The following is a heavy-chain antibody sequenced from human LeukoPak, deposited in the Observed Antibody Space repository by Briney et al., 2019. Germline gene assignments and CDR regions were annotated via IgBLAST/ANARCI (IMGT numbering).Heavy chain of an antibody. J-gene: IGHJ5*02. V-gene: IGHV4-34*01. CDR3: AREANIAAAIVWFDP. CDR1: GGSFSGYY. D-gene: IGHD6-13*01. Sequence: SETLSLTCAVYGGSFSGYYWNWTRQPPGKGLEWIGEINHSGSTNYNPSLKSRVTISIDTSKNQFSLKLSSVTAADTAVYYCAREANIAAAIVWFDPWGQGTLVTVSS. CDR2: INHSGST.